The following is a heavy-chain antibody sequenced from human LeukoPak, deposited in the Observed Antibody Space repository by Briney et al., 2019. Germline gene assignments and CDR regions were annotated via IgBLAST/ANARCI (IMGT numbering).Heavy chain of an antibody. V-gene: IGHV4-34*01. J-gene: IGHJ6*02. CDR2: INHSGST. D-gene: IGHD2-15*01. CDR3: ARGCSGGSCYGMDV. CDR1: GGSFSGYY. Sequence: SETLSLTCAVYGGSFSGYYWSWIRQPPGKGLEWIGEINHSGSTNYNPSLKSRVTISVDTSKNQFSLKLSSVTAADTAVYYCARGCSGGSCYGMDVRGQGTTVTVSS.